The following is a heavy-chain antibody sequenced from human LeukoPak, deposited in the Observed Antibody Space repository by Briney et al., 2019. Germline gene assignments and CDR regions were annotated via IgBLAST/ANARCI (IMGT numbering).Heavy chain of an antibody. CDR2: INHSGST. J-gene: IGHJ4*02. CDR3: ARGRRFDGSGSYYRY. CDR1: GGSISSYY. Sequence: PSETLSLTCTVSGGSISSYYWSWIRQPPGKGLEWIGEINHSGSTNYNPSLKSRVTISADTSKNQFSLKLSSVTAADTAVYYCARGRRFDGSGSYYRYWGQGTLVTVSS. D-gene: IGHD3-10*01. V-gene: IGHV4-34*01.